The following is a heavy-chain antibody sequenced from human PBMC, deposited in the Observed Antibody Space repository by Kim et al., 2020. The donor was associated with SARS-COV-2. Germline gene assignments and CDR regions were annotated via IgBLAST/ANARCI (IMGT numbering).Heavy chain of an antibody. Sequence: GGSLRLSCAASGFTFSDYYMSWIRQAPGKGLEWVSYISSSSSYTNYADSVKGRFTISRDNAKNSLYLQMNSLRAEDTAVYYCARDASTMITFGASRGGFDYWGQGTLVTVSS. V-gene: IGHV3-11*05. CDR2: ISSSSSYT. D-gene: IGHD3-16*01. CDR1: GFTFSDYY. CDR3: ARDASTMITFGASRGGFDY. J-gene: IGHJ4*02.